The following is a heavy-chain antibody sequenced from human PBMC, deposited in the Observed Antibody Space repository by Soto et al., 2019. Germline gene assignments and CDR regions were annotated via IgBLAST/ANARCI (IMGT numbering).Heavy chain of an antibody. D-gene: IGHD6-13*01. J-gene: IGHJ4*02. CDR1: VFTFSTYA. CDR2: ISGSGGST. Sequence: EVQLLESGGGLVQPGGYLRLSCEASVFTFSTYAMSWVRQAPGKGLAWVSAISGSGGSTYYADSVKGRFTISRDNSKNTRYLQMNSLRVDATAVYYCAKNPGAHAAAGRGGGGSFDYWGQGTLVTVSS. CDR3: AKNPGAHAAAGRGGGGSFDY. V-gene: IGHV3-23*01.